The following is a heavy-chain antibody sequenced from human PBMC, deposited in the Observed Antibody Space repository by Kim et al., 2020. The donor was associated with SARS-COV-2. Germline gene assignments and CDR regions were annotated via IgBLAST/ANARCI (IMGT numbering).Heavy chain of an antibody. D-gene: IGHD3-16*01. CDR3: ARDRNRQGFEC. CDR2: IYYSGST. Sequence: SETLSLTCTVSGGSISSYYWSWIRQPPGKGLEWIGYIYYSGSTNYNPSLKSRVTISVDTSKNQFSLKLSSVTAADTAVYYCARDRNRQGFECWGQGTLVT. V-gene: IGHV4-59*13. J-gene: IGHJ1*01. CDR1: GGSISSYY.